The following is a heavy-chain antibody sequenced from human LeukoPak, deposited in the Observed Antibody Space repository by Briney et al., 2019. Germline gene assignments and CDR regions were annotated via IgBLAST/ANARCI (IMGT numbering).Heavy chain of an antibody. Sequence: SETLSLTCTVSGGSISSSSYYWGWIRQPPGKGLEWIGSIYYSGSTYYNPSLKSRVTISVDTSKNQFSLKLSSVTAADTAVYYCARQYLAVRGVIILGWFDPWGQGTLVTVSS. J-gene: IGHJ5*02. CDR1: GGSISSSSYY. CDR3: ARQYLAVRGVIILGWFDP. V-gene: IGHV4-39*01. CDR2: IYYSGST. D-gene: IGHD3-10*01.